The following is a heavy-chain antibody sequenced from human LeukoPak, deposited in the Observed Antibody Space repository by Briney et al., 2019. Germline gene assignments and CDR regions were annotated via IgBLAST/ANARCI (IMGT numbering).Heavy chain of an antibody. V-gene: IGHV1-18*01. J-gene: IGHJ4*02. D-gene: IGHD3-22*01. CDR3: ARDYRRYYYDSSGPTEADY. CDR2: ISTNNVYT. CDR1: GYTFSSYG. Sequence: ASVKVSCKASGYTFSSYGISWVRQAPGQGLEWMGWISTNNVYTNNAQKLQGRVTVTTDTSTSTAYVELRNLRSDDTAVYYCARDYRRYYYDSSGPTEADYWGQGTLVTVSS.